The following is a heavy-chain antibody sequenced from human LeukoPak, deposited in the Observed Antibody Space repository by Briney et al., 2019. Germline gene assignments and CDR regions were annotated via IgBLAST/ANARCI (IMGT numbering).Heavy chain of an antibody. CDR1: GYTFTGYY. CDR3: AREGTDYGDYDTLDY. CDR2: MNHNSGGT. J-gene: IGHJ4*02. V-gene: IGHV1-2*02. D-gene: IGHD4-17*01. Sequence: GASVKVSCKASGYTFTGYYMHWVRQSPGHELEWMGWMNHNSGGTNYAQNFPGRVTMTRDTSISTAYLAWSRLRSDDTAVYYCAREGTDYGDYDTLDYWGQGTLVTVSS.